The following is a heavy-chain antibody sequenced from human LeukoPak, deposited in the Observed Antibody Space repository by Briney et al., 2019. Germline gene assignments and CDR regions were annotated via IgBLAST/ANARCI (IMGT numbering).Heavy chain of an antibody. J-gene: IGHJ6*02. CDR3: ARDRVNYYDSSGYYPSIYYYYGMDV. Sequence: KPSETLSLTCTVSGGSISSYYWSWIRQPPGKGLEWIGYIYYSGSTNYNPSLKSRVTISVDTSKNQFSLKLSSVTAADTAVYYCARDRVNYYDSSGYYPSIYYYYGMDVWGQGTTVTVSS. CDR2: IYYSGST. D-gene: IGHD3-22*01. V-gene: IGHV4-59*01. CDR1: GGSISSYY.